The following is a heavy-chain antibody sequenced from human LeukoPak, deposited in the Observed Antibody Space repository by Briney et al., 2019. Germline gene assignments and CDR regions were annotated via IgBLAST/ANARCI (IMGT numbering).Heavy chain of an antibody. J-gene: IGHJ4*02. V-gene: IGHV3-30*09. CDR2: ISYDGSNK. CDR1: GFTFSSYA. CDR3: ARDREDYGSALYYFDY. D-gene: IGHD3-10*01. Sequence: GGSLRLSCAASGFTFSSYAMHWVRQAPGKGLEWVAVISYDGSNKYYADSVKGRFAISRDNSKNTLYLQMNSLRAEDTAVYYCARDREDYGSALYYFDYWGQGTLVTVSS.